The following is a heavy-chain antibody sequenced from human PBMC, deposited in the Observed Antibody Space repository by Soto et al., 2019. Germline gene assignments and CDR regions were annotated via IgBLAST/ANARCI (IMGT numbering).Heavy chain of an antibody. CDR1: GGSISSYY. Sequence: SETLSLTCTVSGGSISSYYWSWIRQPPGKGLEWIGYIYYSGSTNYNPSLKSRVTISVDTSKNQFSLKLSSVTAADTAVYYCAREGGSYYLDDWGQGTMVTVSS. V-gene: IGHV4-59*01. D-gene: IGHD1-26*01. CDR2: IYYSGST. J-gene: IGHJ4*02. CDR3: AREGGSYYLDD.